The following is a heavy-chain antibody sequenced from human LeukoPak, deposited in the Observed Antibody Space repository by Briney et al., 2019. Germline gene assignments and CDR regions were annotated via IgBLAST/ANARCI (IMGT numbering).Heavy chain of an antibody. CDR3: AGGRLVATSKAVAIDY. CDR1: GFTFSSYW. D-gene: IGHD5-12*01. CDR2: INSDGSST. V-gene: IGHV3-74*01. J-gene: IGHJ4*02. Sequence: GGSLRLSCAASGFTFSSYWMHWVRQAPGKGLVWVSRINSDGSSTPYADSVKGRFTISRDNAKNTLYLQMNSLRADDTAVYYCAGGRLVATSKAVAIDYWGQGTLVTVSS.